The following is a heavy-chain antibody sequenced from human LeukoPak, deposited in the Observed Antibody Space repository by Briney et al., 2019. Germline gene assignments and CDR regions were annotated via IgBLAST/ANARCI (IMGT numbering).Heavy chain of an antibody. V-gene: IGHV3-23*01. CDR2: ISVSGGTT. CDR1: GFTFSTYA. Sequence: GGSLRLSCEASGFTFSTYAMSWVRQAPGKGLEWVSGISVSGGTTYYADSVKGRFTISRDNSKNTLYLQMNSLRAEDTAVYYCAKDGIGTYDYWGQGTLVTVSS. D-gene: IGHD1-1*01. J-gene: IGHJ4*02. CDR3: AKDGIGTYDY.